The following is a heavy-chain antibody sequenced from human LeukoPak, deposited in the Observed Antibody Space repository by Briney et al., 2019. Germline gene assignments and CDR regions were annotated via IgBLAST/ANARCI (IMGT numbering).Heavy chain of an antibody. Sequence: GESLQISCQGSGYSFTSYWIGWVRQMPGKGLEWMGIIYPGDSDTRYSPSFQGQVTISADKSISTAYLQWSSLKASDTAMYYCARLYGGNSGPNWFDPWGQGTLVTVSS. V-gene: IGHV5-51*01. D-gene: IGHD4-23*01. CDR3: ARLYGGNSGPNWFDP. CDR1: GYSFTSYW. CDR2: IYPGDSDT. J-gene: IGHJ5*02.